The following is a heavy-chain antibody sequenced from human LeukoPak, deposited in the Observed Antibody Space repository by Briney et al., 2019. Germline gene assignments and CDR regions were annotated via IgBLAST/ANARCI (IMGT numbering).Heavy chain of an antibody. J-gene: IGHJ3*02. V-gene: IGHV4-61*02. CDR3: ERGDGRTIDAFDI. CDR1: GDSISSGDYY. D-gene: IGHD5-24*01. Sequence: SETLSLTCTVSGDSISSGDYYWSWIRQPAGKGLEWIGRISSSGSTNYNPSLKSRVTISVDTSKNQFSLKLSSVTAADTAVYYCERGDGRTIDAFDIWGQGTMVTVSS. CDR2: ISSSGST.